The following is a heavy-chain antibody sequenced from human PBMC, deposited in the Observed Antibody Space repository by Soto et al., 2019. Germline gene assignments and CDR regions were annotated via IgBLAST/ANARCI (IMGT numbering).Heavy chain of an antibody. Sequence: SETLSLTCAVYGGSFSGYYWSWIRQPPGKGLEWIGEINHSGSTNYNPSLKSRVTISVDTSKNQFSLKLSSVTAADTAVYYCGRTYYYDSSGYYYDNWGQGTLVTVSS. CDR1: GGSFSGYY. D-gene: IGHD3-22*01. CDR3: GRTYYYDSSGYYYDN. J-gene: IGHJ4*02. CDR2: INHSGST. V-gene: IGHV4-34*01.